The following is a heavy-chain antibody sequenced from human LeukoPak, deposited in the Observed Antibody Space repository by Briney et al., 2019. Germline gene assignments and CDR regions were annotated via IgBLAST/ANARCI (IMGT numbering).Heavy chain of an antibody. V-gene: IGHV3-9*01. J-gene: IGHJ4*02. CDR2: ISWNSGSI. CDR1: GFTFSDYY. CDR3: AKDFGYDSIGYFDY. D-gene: IGHD3-22*01. Sequence: GGSLRLSCAASGFTFSDYYMSWIRQAPGKGLEWVSGISWNSGSIGYADSVKGRFTISRDNAKNSLYLQMNSLRAEDTALYYCAKDFGYDSIGYFDYWGQGTLVTVSS.